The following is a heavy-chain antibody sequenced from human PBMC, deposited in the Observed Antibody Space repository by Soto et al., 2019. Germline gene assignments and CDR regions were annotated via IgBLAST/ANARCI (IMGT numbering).Heavy chain of an antibody. V-gene: IGHV4-30-4*01. CDR1: GGSVSSADYY. CDR3: ARNTVVVVAAPDFDWFDP. Sequence: SETLSLTCTVSGGSVSSADYYWSCIRQPPGKSLEWIGYIYYSGSTYYNPSLRSRVTISVDTSKNQFSLNLNSVTAADSAVYYCARNTVVVVAAPDFDWFDPWGQGTLVTV. D-gene: IGHD2-15*01. CDR2: IYYSGST. J-gene: IGHJ5*02.